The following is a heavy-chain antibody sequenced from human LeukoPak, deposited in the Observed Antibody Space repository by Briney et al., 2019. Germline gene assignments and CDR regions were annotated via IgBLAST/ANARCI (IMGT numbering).Heavy chain of an antibody. CDR3: ARLRTDTSSWYPFGW. J-gene: IGHJ4*02. Sequence: GESLKISCKGSGYCITNNWIARVRQMPGKGLEWMGIIYPGDSDTRYSPSFQGQVTISADKSISTAFLQWRSLKASDTAMYYCARLRTDTSSWYPFGWWGQGTQVTVSS. CDR2: IYPGDSDT. V-gene: IGHV5-51*01. D-gene: IGHD6-13*01. CDR1: GYCITNNW.